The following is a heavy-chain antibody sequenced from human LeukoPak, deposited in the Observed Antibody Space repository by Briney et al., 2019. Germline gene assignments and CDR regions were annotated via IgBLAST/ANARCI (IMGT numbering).Heavy chain of an antibody. CDR1: GFTFSDYY. J-gene: IGHJ4*02. V-gene: IGHV4-34*01. D-gene: IGHD3-9*01. CDR3: ARGGDDILTGYYN. CDR2: INHSGST. Sequence: GSLRLSCAASGFTFSDYYMSWIRQPPGKGLEWIGEINHSGSTNYNPSLKSRVTISVDTSKNQFSLKLSSVTAADTAVYYCARGGDDILTGYYNWGQGTLVTVSS.